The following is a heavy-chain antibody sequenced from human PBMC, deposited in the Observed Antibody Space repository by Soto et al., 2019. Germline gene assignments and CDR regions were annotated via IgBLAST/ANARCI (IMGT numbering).Heavy chain of an antibody. D-gene: IGHD6-25*01. V-gene: IGHV4-34*01. Sequence: SETLSLTCAVYGGSFSGYYWSWIRQPPGKGLEWIGEINHSGSTNYNPSLKSRVTISVDTSKNQFSLKLSSVTAADTAVYYCARVRLEGWFDPWGQGTLVTVSS. J-gene: IGHJ5*02. CDR1: GGSFSGYY. CDR3: ARVRLEGWFDP. CDR2: INHSGST.